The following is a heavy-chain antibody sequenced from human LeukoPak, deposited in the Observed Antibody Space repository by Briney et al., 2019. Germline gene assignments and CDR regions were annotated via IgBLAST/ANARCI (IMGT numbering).Heavy chain of an antibody. CDR3: ASGGTLFDY. V-gene: IGHV3-48*03. D-gene: IGHD1-1*01. Sequence: GSLRLSCAASGFTFSIYEMNWVRQPPGKGLEWVSYITSSGSTIYYADSVKGRFTISRDNAKNSLYLQMSSLRAEDTAVYYCASGGTLFDYWGQGTLVTVSS. CDR2: ITSSGSTI. CDR1: GFTFSIYE. J-gene: IGHJ4*02.